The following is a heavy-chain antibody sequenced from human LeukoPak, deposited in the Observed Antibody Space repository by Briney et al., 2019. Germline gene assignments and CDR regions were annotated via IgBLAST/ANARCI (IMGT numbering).Heavy chain of an antibody. CDR2: MNPNSGNT. Sequence: ASVKVSCKASGYTFTSYDINWVRQATGQGLEWMGWMNPNSGNTGYAQKFQGRVTMTRNTSISTAYMELSSLRSEDTAVYYCARGVYYYDSSGYYPGWYFDLWGRGTLATVSS. CDR3: ARGVYYYDSSGYYPGWYFDL. J-gene: IGHJ2*01. V-gene: IGHV1-8*01. D-gene: IGHD3-22*01. CDR1: GYTFTSYD.